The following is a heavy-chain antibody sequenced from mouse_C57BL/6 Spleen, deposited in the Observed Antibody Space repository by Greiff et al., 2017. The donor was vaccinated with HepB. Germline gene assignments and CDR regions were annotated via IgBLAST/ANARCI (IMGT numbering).Heavy chain of an antibody. CDR3: ARRYVSSYDYAMDY. V-gene: IGHV5-4*01. D-gene: IGHD1-1*01. J-gene: IGHJ4*01. CDR1: GFTFSSYA. Sequence: EVQLMESGGGLVKPGGSLKLSCAASGFTFSSYAMSWVRQTPEKRLEWVATISDGGSYTYYPDNVKGRFTISRDNAKNNLYLQMSHLKSEDTAMYYCARRYVSSYDYAMDYWGQGTSVTVSS. CDR2: ISDGGSYT.